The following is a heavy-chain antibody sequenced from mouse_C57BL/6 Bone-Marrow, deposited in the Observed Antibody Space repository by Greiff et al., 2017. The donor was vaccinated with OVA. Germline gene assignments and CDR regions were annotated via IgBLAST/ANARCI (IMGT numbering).Heavy chain of an antibody. J-gene: IGHJ3*01. D-gene: IGHD2-4*01. CDR1: GFTFSDFY. Sequence: EVQVVESGGGLVQSGRSLRLSCATSGFTFSDFYMEWVRQAPGKGLEWIAASRNKANDYTTEYSASVKGRFIVSRDTSQSILYLQMNALRAEDTAIYYCARDAGDYGRFAYWGQGTLVTVSA. V-gene: IGHV7-1*01. CDR2: SRNKANDYTT. CDR3: ARDAGDYGRFAY.